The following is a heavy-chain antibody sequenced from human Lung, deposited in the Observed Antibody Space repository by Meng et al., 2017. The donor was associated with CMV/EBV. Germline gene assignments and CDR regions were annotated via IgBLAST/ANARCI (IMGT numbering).Heavy chain of an antibody. CDR3: ARAAVVVLGGALGSMDV. Sequence: SVXVSXKTSGGTFRSNAIAWVRQAPGQGPEWMGGINPMFGTPKYAQKFQGRVTINADESTSTVSLEVNSLRSEDTAVYYCARAAVVVLGGALGSMDVWGQWTPVTVSS. J-gene: IGHJ6*02. D-gene: IGHD2-21*01. CDR2: INPMFGTP. V-gene: IGHV1-69*13. CDR1: GGTFRSNA.